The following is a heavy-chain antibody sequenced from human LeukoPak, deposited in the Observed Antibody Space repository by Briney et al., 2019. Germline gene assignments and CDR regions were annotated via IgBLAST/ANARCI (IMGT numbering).Heavy chain of an antibody. CDR3: ARDGGATPFDY. CDR2: ISSSSSYI. Sequence: GGSLRLSCAASGFTFSSYSMRWVRQAPGKGLEWGSSISSSSSYIYYADSVKGRFTISRDNAKNSLYLQMSSLSGEDTAVYYCARDGGATPFDYWGQGTLVTVSS. CDR1: GFTFSSYS. D-gene: IGHD5-12*01. V-gene: IGHV3-21*03. J-gene: IGHJ4*02.